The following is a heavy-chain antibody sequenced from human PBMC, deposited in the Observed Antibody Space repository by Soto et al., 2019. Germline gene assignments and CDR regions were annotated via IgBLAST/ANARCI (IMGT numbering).Heavy chain of an antibody. Sequence: ASVKVSCKASGGTFSSYAISWVRQAPGQGLEWMGGIIPIFGTANYAQKFQGRVTITADESTSTAYMELSSLRSEDTAVYYCATPTPYGANNGAFDIWGQGTMVTVSS. CDR1: GGTFSSYA. J-gene: IGHJ3*02. D-gene: IGHD4-17*01. CDR3: ATPTPYGANNGAFDI. CDR2: IIPIFGTA. V-gene: IGHV1-69*13.